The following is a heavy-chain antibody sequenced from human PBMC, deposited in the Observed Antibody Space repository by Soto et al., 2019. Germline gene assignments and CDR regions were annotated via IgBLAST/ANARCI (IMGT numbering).Heavy chain of an antibody. V-gene: IGHV4-59*08. CDR2: IYYSGST. D-gene: IGHD3-16*01. CDR3: ARWKGGDGLFDP. J-gene: IGHJ5*02. CDR1: GGSISSYY. Sequence: SETLSLTCTVSGGSISSYYWSWIRQPPGKGLEWIGYIYYSGSTNYNPSLKSRVTISVDTSKNQFSLKLSSVTAADTAVYYCARWKGGDGLFDPWGQGTLVTVSS.